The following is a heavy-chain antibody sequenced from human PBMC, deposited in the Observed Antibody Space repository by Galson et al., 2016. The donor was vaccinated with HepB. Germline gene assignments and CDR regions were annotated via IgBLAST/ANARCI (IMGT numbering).Heavy chain of an antibody. V-gene: IGHV3-23*01. CDR1: GFSLSDYD. CDR3: AQRRGWGYAMDV. Sequence: SLRLSCAASGFSLSDYDMTWVRQTPEKGLEWVSSVGGSDGGTDYADPVKGRFTISGDSSKNTLYLQMKSLRAEDPAVYYCAQRRGWGYAMDVWGQGTTVIVSS. CDR2: VGGSDGGT. D-gene: IGHD2-15*01. J-gene: IGHJ6*02.